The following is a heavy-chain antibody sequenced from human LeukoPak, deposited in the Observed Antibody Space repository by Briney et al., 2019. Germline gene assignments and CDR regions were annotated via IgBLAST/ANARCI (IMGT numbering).Heavy chain of an antibody. CDR2: ISGSGGST. Sequence: GGSLRLSCAASGFTFSSYAMSWVRQAPGKGLEWVSAISGSGGSTYYADPVKGRFTISRDNSKNTLYLQMNSLRAEDTAVYYCAKVMRFGELLQYDYWGQGTLVTVSS. CDR1: GFTFSSYA. CDR3: AKVMRFGELLQYDY. V-gene: IGHV3-23*01. D-gene: IGHD3-10*01. J-gene: IGHJ4*02.